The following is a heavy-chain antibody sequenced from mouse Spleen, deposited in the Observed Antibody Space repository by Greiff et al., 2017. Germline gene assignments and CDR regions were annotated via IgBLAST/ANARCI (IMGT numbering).Heavy chain of an antibody. D-gene: IGHD2-4*01. CDR2: IYPGNSDT. CDR3: THDYDGAYFDY. J-gene: IGHJ2*01. Sequence: VQLQQSGTVLARPGASVKMSCKTSGYTFTSYWMHWVKQRPGQGLEWIGAIYPGNSDTSYNQKFKGKAKLTAVTSASTAYMELSSLTNEDSAVYYCTHDYDGAYFDYWGQGTTLTVSS. CDR1: GYTFTSYW. V-gene: IGHV1-5*01.